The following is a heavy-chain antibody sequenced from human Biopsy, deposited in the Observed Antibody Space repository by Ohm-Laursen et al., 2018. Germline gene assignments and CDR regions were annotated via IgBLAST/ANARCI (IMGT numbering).Heavy chain of an antibody. V-gene: IGHV4-59*01. D-gene: IGHD3-22*01. J-gene: IGHJ2*01. Sequence: PSDTLSLTCAVSGDSISSYYWSWIRQPPGKELQWIGYVYYTGSTDYNPSLQSRVTISVDTSKNHFSLRLRSVTPADTAIYYCARDRGYYSDRTVPGYFDLWGRGTLVTVSS. CDR2: VYYTGST. CDR3: ARDRGYYSDRTVPGYFDL. CDR1: GDSISSYY.